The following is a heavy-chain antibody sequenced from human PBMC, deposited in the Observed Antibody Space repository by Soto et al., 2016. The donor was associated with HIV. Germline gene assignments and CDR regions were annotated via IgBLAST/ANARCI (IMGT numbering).Heavy chain of an antibody. D-gene: IGHD2-15*01. CDR2: IIPMLDVA. J-gene: IGHJ4*02. CDR3: ARTLSSRLDF. CDR1: GGIFSNYV. Sequence: QVQLVQSGAEVKKPGSSVKVSCKASGGIFSNYVISWVRQAPGQGLEWVGGIIPMLDVAHYAQKFQGRVTITADKSTSTAYMEVSSLRFEDTAVYFCARTLSSRLDFWGQGTLVTVSS. V-gene: IGHV1-69*10.